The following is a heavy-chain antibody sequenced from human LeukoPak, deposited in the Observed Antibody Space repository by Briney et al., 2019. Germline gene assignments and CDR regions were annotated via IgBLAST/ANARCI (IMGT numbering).Heavy chain of an antibody. CDR1: GGSFSGYY. Sequence: ETLSLTCAVYGGSFSGYYWSWIRQPPGKGLEWIGEINHSGSTNYNPSLKSRVTISVDTSKNQFSLKLSSVTAADTAVYYCASCSSTSCYEYSSSSGAFDIWGQGTMVTVSS. J-gene: IGHJ3*02. V-gene: IGHV4-34*01. CDR2: INHSGST. D-gene: IGHD2-2*01. CDR3: ASCSSTSCYEYSSSSGAFDI.